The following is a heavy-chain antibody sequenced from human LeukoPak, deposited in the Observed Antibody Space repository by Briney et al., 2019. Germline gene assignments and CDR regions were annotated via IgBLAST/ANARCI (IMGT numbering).Heavy chain of an antibody. J-gene: IGHJ4*02. CDR1: GFTFSSYA. D-gene: IGHD1-1*01. CDR3: ARGQSARPGPDLDY. Sequence: HPGGSLRLSCAASGFTFSSYAMSWVRQAPGKGLEWVSAISGSGDTTYYADSVKGRFAISRDNSKNTLYLQMSSLSPEDTAIYYCARGQSARPGPDLDYWGQGTLVTVSS. CDR2: ISGSGDTT. V-gene: IGHV3-23*01.